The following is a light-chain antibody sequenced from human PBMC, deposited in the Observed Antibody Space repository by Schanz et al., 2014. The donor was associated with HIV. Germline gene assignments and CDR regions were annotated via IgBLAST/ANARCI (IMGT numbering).Light chain of an antibody. Sequence: EILMTQSPATLSVSPGEGATLSCRASQSVSSNLAWYQQKPGQVPRLLIYGASTRATGIPARFSGSGSGTEFTLTISSLQSEDFAVYYCQQRSNWPPLTFGGGTKVEIK. V-gene: IGKV3-15*01. CDR2: GAS. J-gene: IGKJ4*01. CDR1: QSVSSN. CDR3: QQRSNWPPLT.